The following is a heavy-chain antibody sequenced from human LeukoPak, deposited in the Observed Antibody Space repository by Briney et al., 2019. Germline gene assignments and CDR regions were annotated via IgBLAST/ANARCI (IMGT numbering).Heavy chain of an antibody. CDR3: ARDYEGLRPYYYYYMDV. CDR1: GYTFTSYA. D-gene: IGHD3-3*01. Sequence: EASVKVSCKASGYTFTSYAMNWVRQAPGQGLEWMGWINTNTGNPTYAQGFTGRFVFPLDTSVSTAYLQISSLKAEDTAVYYCARDYEGLRPYYYYYMDVWGKGTTVTVSS. J-gene: IGHJ6*03. V-gene: IGHV7-4-1*02. CDR2: INTNTGNP.